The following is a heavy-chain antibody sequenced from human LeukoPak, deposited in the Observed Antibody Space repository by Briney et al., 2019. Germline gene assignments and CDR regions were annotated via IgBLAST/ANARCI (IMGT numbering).Heavy chain of an antibody. CDR3: TMRGNTWYDC. Sequence: GGSLRLSCAASGFTVSSKYXXXXRQAPGKGXXWVSVIYSGGSTYYXXXVKGRFTXXXXNSKNTVDLQMNSLRVEDTAVYYCTMRGNTWYDCWGQGTLVTVSS. CDR1: GFTVSSKY. D-gene: IGHD6-13*01. J-gene: IGHJ4*02. CDR2: IYSGGST. V-gene: IGHV3-53*01.